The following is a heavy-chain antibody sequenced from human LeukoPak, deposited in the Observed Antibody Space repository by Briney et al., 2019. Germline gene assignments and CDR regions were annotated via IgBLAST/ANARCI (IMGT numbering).Heavy chain of an antibody. J-gene: IGHJ4*02. Sequence: GGSLRLSCAASGFTFSSYGMHWVRQAPGKGLEWVAVIWYDGSNKYYADSVKGRFTISRDNSKNTLYLQMNSLRAEDTAVYYCAKDREYTSRSYLGTFGYWGQGTLVTVSS. CDR1: GFTFSSYG. D-gene: IGHD1-26*01. CDR3: AKDREYTSRSYLGTFGY. V-gene: IGHV3-33*06. CDR2: IWYDGSNK.